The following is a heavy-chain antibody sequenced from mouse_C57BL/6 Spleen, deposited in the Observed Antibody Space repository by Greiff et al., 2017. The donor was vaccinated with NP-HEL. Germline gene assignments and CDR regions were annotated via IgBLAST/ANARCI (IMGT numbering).Heavy chain of an antibody. J-gene: IGHJ2*01. CDR3: TREDYGSIYFDY. D-gene: IGHD1-1*01. CDR1: GFTFSSYA. V-gene: IGHV5-9-1*02. CDR2: ISSGGDYI. Sequence: EVKLMESGEGLVKPGGSLKLSCAASGFTFSSYAMSWVRQTPEKRLEWVAYISSGGDYIYYADTVKGRFTISRDNARNTLYLRMSSLKSEDTAMYYCTREDYGSIYFDYWGQGTTLTVSS.